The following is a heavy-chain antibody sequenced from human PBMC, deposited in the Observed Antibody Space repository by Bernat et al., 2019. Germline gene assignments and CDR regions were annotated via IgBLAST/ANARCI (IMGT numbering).Heavy chain of an antibody. D-gene: IGHD4-17*01. V-gene: IGHV4-4*02. CDR2: IYHSGST. J-gene: IGHJ6*02. CDR1: GGSISSSNW. Sequence: QVQLQESGPGLVKPSGTLSLTCVVSGGSISSSNWWSWVRQPPGKGLEWIGEIYHSGSTNYNPSLKSRVTISVDKSKNQFSLKLSSVTAADTAVYYCARGVLTVTTLYYYYGMDVWGQGTTVTVSS. CDR3: ARGVLTVTTLYYYYGMDV.